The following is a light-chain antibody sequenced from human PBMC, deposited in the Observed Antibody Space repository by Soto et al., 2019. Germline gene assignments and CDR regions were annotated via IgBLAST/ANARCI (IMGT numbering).Light chain of an antibody. J-gene: IGLJ1*01. CDR1: SSDVGGYNN. Sequence: QSALTQPASVSGSPGQSITISCTGTSSDVGGYNNVSWYQQHPGKAPKLMIYEVRNRPSGVSNRFSGSKSGNTASLTISGLQAEDEADYYCSSYTSSSTYVFGTGTKLAVL. V-gene: IGLV2-14*01. CDR2: EVR. CDR3: SSYTSSSTYV.